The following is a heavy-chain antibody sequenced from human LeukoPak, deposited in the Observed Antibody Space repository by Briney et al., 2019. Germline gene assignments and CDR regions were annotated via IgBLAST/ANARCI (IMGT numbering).Heavy chain of an antibody. CDR3: ARRSQGYYYYGMDV. J-gene: IGHJ6*02. V-gene: IGHV1-69*13. Sequence: SVKVSCKASDCTFTSYGISWVRQAPGQGLEWMGGIIPIFGTANYAQKFQGRVTITADESTSTAYMELSSLRSEDTAVYYCARRSQGYYYYGMDVWGQGTTVTVSS. CDR1: DCTFTSYG. CDR2: IIPIFGTA.